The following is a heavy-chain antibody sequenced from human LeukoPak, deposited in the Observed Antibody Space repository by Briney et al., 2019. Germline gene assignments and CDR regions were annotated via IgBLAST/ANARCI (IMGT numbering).Heavy chain of an antibody. CDR2: INPSGGST. D-gene: IGHD6-13*01. CDR1: GYTFTSYY. Sequence: ASVKVSCKASGYTFTSYYMHWVRQAPGRGLEWMGIINPSGGSTSYAQKFQGRVTMTRDTSTSTVYMELSSLRSEDTAVYYCARDPIGSRWPYYFDYWGQGTLVTVSS. V-gene: IGHV1-46*01. J-gene: IGHJ4*02. CDR3: ARDPIGSRWPYYFDY.